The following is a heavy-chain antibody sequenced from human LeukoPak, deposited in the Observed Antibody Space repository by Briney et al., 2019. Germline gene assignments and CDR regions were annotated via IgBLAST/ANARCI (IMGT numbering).Heavy chain of an antibody. CDR1: GFTFSSYA. Sequence: PGGSLRLSCAASGFTFSSYAIHWVRQAPGKGLEWVAVVSYDGGAKYYADSVKGRFTISRDNSKNTVYSQMDSLRPDDTAMYYCARAGGDSSWFYWGQGALVTVSS. CDR2: VSYDGGAK. CDR3: ARAGGDSSWFY. D-gene: IGHD6-13*01. V-gene: IGHV3-30*01. J-gene: IGHJ4*02.